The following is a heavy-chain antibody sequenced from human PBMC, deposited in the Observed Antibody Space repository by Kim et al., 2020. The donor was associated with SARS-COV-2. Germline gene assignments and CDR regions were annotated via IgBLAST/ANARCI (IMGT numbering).Heavy chain of an antibody. V-gene: IGHV4-30-2*05. D-gene: IGHD3-3*01. J-gene: IGHJ4*02. Sequence: YYNPSLKSRITRSIHTSKNHFALKLTSVTAADTAVYYCARSYNFWSGLLDNWGQGTLVTVSS. CDR3: ARSYNFWSGLLDN.